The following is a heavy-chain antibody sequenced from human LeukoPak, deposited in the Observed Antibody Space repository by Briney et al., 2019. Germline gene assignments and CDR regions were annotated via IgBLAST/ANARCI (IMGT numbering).Heavy chain of an antibody. CDR2: IKEDGSEK. J-gene: IGHJ4*02. V-gene: IGHV3-7*01. Sequence: GGSLRLSCAASGFTFRSYWMTWVRQAPGKGLEWVANIKEDGSEKYYVDSVKGRFTISRDNAKNSLYLQVNSLRAEDTAVYYCARDRGYCSFDYWGQGTLVTVSS. CDR1: GFTFRSYW. CDR3: ARDRGYCSFDY. D-gene: IGHD6-19*01.